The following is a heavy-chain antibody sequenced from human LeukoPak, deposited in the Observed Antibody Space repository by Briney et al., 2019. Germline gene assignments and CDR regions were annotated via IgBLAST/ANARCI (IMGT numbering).Heavy chain of an antibody. CDR2: MNHSGST. CDR3: ARLTKNDSGTYRFGKKKRGYMDV. D-gene: IGHD3-10*01. Sequence: SETLSLTSAVSGGSISSSNWWSWVRRPPGKGLEWIGEMNHSGSTNYNPSLKRRVTISVDTSKNQLSLRMSSVTAADTAVYYWARLTKNDSGTYRFGKKKRGYMDVWGKGTTVTISS. V-gene: IGHV4-4*02. CDR1: GGSISSSNW. J-gene: IGHJ6*03.